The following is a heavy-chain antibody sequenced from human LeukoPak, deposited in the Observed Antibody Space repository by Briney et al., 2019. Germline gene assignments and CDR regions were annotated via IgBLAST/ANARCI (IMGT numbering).Heavy chain of an antibody. V-gene: IGHV3-33*01. J-gene: IGHJ4*02. CDR2: IWYDGSNK. CDR1: GFTFSSYG. D-gene: IGHD3-22*01. CDR3: AREGRYYYDSSGYFLNYFDY. Sequence: GGSLRLSCAASGFTFSSYGMHWVRQAPGKGLEWVAVIWYDGSNKYYADSVKGRFTISRDNSKNTLYLQMNSLRAEDTAVYYCAREGRYYYDSSGYFLNYFDYWGQGTLVTVSS.